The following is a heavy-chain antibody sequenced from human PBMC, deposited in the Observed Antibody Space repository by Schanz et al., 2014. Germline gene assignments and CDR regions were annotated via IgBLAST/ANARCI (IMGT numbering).Heavy chain of an antibody. CDR2: IYYTGTT. D-gene: IGHD1-26*01. Sequence: QVQLQESGPGVVKPSETLSLTCTVSGGSISTYYWSWIRQSPGKGLEWIGYIYYTGTTNYNPSLRSRAPLSVAPPKTQSPRSLGSGTAADTAVYYCARLGSPHCATSDCHHDWFGPWGQGTLVTVSS. CDR1: GGSISTYY. V-gene: IGHV4-59*08. CDR3: ARLGSPHCATSDCHHDWFGP. J-gene: IGHJ5*02.